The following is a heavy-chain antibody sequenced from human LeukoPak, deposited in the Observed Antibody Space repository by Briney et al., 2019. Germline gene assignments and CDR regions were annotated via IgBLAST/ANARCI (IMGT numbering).Heavy chain of an antibody. CDR3: ARDVGSGWFILDY. Sequence: ASVKVSCKASGYTFTGYYMHWVRQAPGQGLEWIGWINPNSGGTNYAQKFQGRVTMTRDTSISTAYMELSRLRSDDRAVYYCARDVGSGWFILDYWGQGTQVTVSS. J-gene: IGHJ4*02. CDR2: INPNSGGT. D-gene: IGHD6-19*01. CDR1: GYTFTGYY. V-gene: IGHV1-2*02.